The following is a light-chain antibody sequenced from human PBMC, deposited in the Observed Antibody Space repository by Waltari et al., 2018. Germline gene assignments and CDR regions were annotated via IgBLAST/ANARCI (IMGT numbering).Light chain of an antibody. J-gene: IGKJ2*01. V-gene: IGKV3-15*01. CDR3: QQYKNWPYT. CDR1: QSVRSN. CDR2: GAS. Sequence: DIVMTQSPATLSVSPGERATLSCRASQSVRSNLAWYQQKPGQAPRLLIYGASTRATGIPARFSGSGSGTEFTLTISSLQSEDFAVYYCQQYKNWPYTFGQGTKLEIK.